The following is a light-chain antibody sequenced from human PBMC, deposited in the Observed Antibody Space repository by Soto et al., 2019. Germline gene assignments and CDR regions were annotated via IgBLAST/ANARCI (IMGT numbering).Light chain of an antibody. J-gene: IGLJ1*01. CDR3: SSYAGSNNYV. CDR2: AVS. Sequence: QSVLTQPPSASWSPGQSVTIPCTGTSSDVGGYKYVSWYQQYPGKAPKLMIYAVSERPSGVPDRFSGSKSGNTASLTVSGLQAEDEADYYCSSYAGSNNYVFGTGTKVTVL. V-gene: IGLV2-8*01. CDR1: SSDVGGYKY.